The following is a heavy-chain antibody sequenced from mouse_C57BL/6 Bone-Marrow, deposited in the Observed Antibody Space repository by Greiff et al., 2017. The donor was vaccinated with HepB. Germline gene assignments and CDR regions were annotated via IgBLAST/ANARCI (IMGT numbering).Heavy chain of an antibody. V-gene: IGHV5-17*01. Sequence: EVNLVESGGGLVKPGGSLKLSCAASGFTFRDYGMHWVRQAPEKGLEWVAYISSGSSTIYYADTVKGRFTISRDNAKNTLFLQMTSLRSEDTAMYYCARGGIYPWFAYWGQGTLVTVSA. CDR1: GFTFRDYG. J-gene: IGHJ3*01. CDR3: ARGGIYPWFAY. D-gene: IGHD2-3*01. CDR2: ISSGSSTI.